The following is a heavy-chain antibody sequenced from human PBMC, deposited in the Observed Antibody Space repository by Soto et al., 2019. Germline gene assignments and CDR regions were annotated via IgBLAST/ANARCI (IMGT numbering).Heavy chain of an antibody. CDR1: GFTFSSYW. V-gene: IGHV3-7*01. CDR3: ARTGDGHHDFLDY. J-gene: IGHJ4*02. Sequence: EVHLEESGGGLVQPGGSVRLSCAASGFTFSSYWMNWVRQAPGKGLEWVANINQDGSDYNHVASVKGRFTISRDNAKNSLFLQMNALRVEDTPVYYCARTGDGHHDFLDYWGQGILVSVSS. CDR2: INQDGSDY. D-gene: IGHD1-1*01.